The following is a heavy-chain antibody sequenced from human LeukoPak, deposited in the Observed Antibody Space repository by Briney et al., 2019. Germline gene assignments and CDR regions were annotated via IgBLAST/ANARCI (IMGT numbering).Heavy chain of an antibody. J-gene: IGHJ4*02. Sequence: GESLKISCKGSGYSFTTYWIGWVRQMPGKGLEWMGIIYPDDSDTRYSPSFQGQVTISVDKSISTAYLQWSSLKASDTAMYYCARPNWARRYFDYWGQGTLVTVSS. D-gene: IGHD7-27*01. CDR3: ARPNWARRYFDY. V-gene: IGHV5-51*01. CDR2: IYPDDSDT. CDR1: GYSFTTYW.